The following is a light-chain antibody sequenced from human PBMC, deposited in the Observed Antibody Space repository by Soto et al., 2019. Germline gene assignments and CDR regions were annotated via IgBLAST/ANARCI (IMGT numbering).Light chain of an antibody. CDR2: DNN. V-gene: IGLV1-51*01. Sequence: QSVLTQPPSVSAAPGQTVTISCSGSSSNIGNNYVSWYQQLPGTAPKLLIYDNNKGPSGIPDRFSGSKSGTSATLGITGLQTGDEADYYCGTWDSSLSAYVFGTGTKVTVL. J-gene: IGLJ1*01. CDR3: GTWDSSLSAYV. CDR1: SSNIGNNY.